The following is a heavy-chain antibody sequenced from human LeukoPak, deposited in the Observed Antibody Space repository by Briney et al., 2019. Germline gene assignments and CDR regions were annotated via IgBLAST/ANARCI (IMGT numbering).Heavy chain of an antibody. CDR3: AKYSSSYKGTLDY. CDR1: GFTVSSNY. D-gene: IGHD6-13*01. CDR2: IYSGGST. V-gene: IGHV3-53*01. J-gene: IGHJ4*02. Sequence: GGSLRLSCAASGFTVSSNYMSWVRQAPGKGLEWVSVIYSGGSTYYADSVKGRFTISRDNSKNTLYLQLNSLRAEDTAVYYCAKYSSSYKGTLDYWGQGTLVTVSS.